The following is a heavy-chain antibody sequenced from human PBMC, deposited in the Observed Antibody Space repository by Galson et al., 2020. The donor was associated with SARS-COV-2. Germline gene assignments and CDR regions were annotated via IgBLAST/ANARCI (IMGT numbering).Heavy chain of an antibody. CDR1: GFTFDNHA. Sequence: GGSLRLSCAASGFTFDNHAMSWVRQAPGKGLEWVSVIYSGVVTYYADTVKGRFTISRDNSKNTLYLQMNSLRAEDTAIYYCAKRYSSGWSEYYYGMDVWGQGTTVTVSS. J-gene: IGHJ6*02. CDR2: IYSGVVT. V-gene: IGHV3-23*03. CDR3: AKRYSSGWSEYYYGMDV. D-gene: IGHD6-19*01.